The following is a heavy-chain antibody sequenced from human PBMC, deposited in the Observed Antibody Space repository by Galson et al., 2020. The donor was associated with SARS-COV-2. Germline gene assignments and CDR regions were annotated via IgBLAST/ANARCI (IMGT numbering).Heavy chain of an antibody. Sequence: ASVKVPCKASGYTFTGYYMHWVRQAPGQGLEWMGWINPNSGGTNYAQKFQGRVTMTRDTSIITAYMELSRLRSDDTAVYYCARDPLYGGNSWYFDLWGRGTLVTVSS. J-gene: IGHJ2*01. V-gene: IGHV1-2*02. CDR2: INPNSGGT. CDR3: ARDPLYGGNSWYFDL. D-gene: IGHD4-17*01. CDR1: GYTFTGYY.